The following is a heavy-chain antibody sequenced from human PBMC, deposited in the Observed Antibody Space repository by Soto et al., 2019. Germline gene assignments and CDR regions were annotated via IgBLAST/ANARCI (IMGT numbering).Heavy chain of an antibody. D-gene: IGHD3-22*01. V-gene: IGHV4-30-2*01. CDR2: IYHSGST. CDR1: GGSISSGGYS. CDR3: ARFYDSSGYRNWLDP. Sequence: SETLSLTCAVSGGSISSGGYSWSWIRQPPGKGLEWSGEIYHSGSTNYNPSLKSRVTISVDKSKTQFSLKRSSVAAADTAVYYGARFYDSSGYRNWLDPWGQGTLVTVS. J-gene: IGHJ5*02.